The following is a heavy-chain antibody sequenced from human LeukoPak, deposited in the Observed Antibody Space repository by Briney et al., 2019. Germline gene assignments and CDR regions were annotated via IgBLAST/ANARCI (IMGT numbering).Heavy chain of an antibody. Sequence: PGGSLRLSCAASGLNFGTYWMSWVRQAPGKGLEWLANIRQDGSVKFYVDSVKGRFTISRDNAKSSLYLQMNSLRVEDTAVYYCASSHDSSGNDWGQGTLVTVSS. V-gene: IGHV3-7*01. D-gene: IGHD3-22*01. CDR2: IRQDGSVK. CDR3: ASSHDSSGND. CDR1: GLNFGTYW. J-gene: IGHJ4*02.